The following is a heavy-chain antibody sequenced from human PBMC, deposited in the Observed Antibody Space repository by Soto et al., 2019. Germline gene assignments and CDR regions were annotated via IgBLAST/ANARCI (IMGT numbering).Heavy chain of an antibody. CDR3: VKDSSSGWPYYYGLDV. J-gene: IGHJ6*02. Sequence: PGGSLRLSCAASGFTFSSYGMHWVRQAPGKGLEWVAVISYDGSNKYYADSVKGRFTISRDNSKNTLYLQMSSLRAEDTAVYYCVKDSSSGWPYYYGLDVWGQGTTVTVS. V-gene: IGHV3-30*18. CDR2: ISYDGSNK. D-gene: IGHD6-19*01. CDR1: GFTFSSYG.